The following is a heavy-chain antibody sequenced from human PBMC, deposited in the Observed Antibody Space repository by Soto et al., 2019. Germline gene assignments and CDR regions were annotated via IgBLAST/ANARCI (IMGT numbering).Heavy chain of an antibody. Sequence: PSQTLSLTCAISGDSVSSNSAAWNWIRQSPSRGLEWLGRTYYRSKWYNDYAVSVKSRITINPDTSKNQFSLQLNSVTPEDTAVYYCARDRSEAVAGSIYYYGMDVWGQGTTVTVSS. J-gene: IGHJ6*02. V-gene: IGHV6-1*01. CDR1: GDSVSSNSAA. CDR3: ARDRSEAVAGSIYYYGMDV. CDR2: TYYRSKWYN. D-gene: IGHD6-19*01.